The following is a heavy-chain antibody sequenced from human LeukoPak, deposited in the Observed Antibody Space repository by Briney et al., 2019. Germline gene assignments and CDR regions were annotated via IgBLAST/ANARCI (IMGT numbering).Heavy chain of an antibody. V-gene: IGHV3-23*01. CDR2: ISGGGGSA. CDR3: AKLTTEYVSNRHYLDY. CDR1: GFTFSSYS. Sequence: GGSLRLSCAASGFTFSSYSMSWVRQAPGKGLEWVSVISGGGGSAFYADSVKGRITVSRDNSKNTLYLQMNSLRVEDTAVYFCAKLTTEYVSNRHYLDYWGQGTLVTASS. D-gene: IGHD3-16*02. J-gene: IGHJ4*02.